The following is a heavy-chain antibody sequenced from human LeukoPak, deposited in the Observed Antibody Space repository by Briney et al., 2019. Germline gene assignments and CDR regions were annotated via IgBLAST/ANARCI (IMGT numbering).Heavy chain of an antibody. CDR1: GFTFSSYE. D-gene: IGHD3-16*01. J-gene: IGHJ4*02. CDR2: ISSSGSTI. CDR3: ARARLGAFDY. V-gene: IGHV3-48*03. Sequence: HPGGSLRLSCAASGFTFSSYEMNWVRQAPGKGLEWVSYISSSGSTICYADSVKGRFTISRDNAKNSLYLQMNSLRAEDTAVYYCARARLGAFDYWGQGTLVTVSS.